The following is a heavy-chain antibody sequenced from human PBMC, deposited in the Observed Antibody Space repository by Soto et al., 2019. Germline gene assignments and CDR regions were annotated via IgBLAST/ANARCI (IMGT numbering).Heavy chain of an antibody. D-gene: IGHD1-26*01. CDR3: ARRLVGAPQGGGY. J-gene: IGHJ4*02. Sequence: QVQLVESGGGVVQPGRSLRLSCAASGFTFSSYAMHWVRQAPGKGLEWVAVISYDGSNKYYADSVKGRFTTSRDNSKNTLSLQMNSRRAGETFIYSCARRLVGAPQGGGYWGQGTLVTVSS. V-gene: IGHV3-30-3*01. CDR1: GFTFSSYA. CDR2: ISYDGSNK.